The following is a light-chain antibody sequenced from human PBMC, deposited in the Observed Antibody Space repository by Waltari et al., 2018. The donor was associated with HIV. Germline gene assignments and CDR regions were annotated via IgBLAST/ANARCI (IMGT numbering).Light chain of an antibody. CDR3: AAWDDSLRGLV. CDR1: SSNIGSNY. Sequence: QSMLTQPPSASGTPGQRVTIPCSGSSSNIGSNYVFWYQQHPGTAPKLVIYRNNQRPSGVPDRFSGSKSGTSASLAISGLRSEDEADYYCAAWDDSLRGLVFGGGTKLTVL. V-gene: IGLV1-47*01. J-gene: IGLJ3*02. CDR2: RNN.